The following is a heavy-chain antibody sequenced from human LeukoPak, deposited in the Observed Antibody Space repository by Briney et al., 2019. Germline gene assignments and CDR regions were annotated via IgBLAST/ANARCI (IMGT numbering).Heavy chain of an antibody. Sequence: KPSETLSLTCAVYGGSFSGHYWSWIRQPPGKGLEWIGEINHSGSTNYNPSLKSRVTISVDTSNNQFSLKLSSVTAADTAVYYCARANYGGNSSFDYWGQGTLVTVSS. D-gene: IGHD4-23*01. CDR1: GGSFSGHY. CDR3: ARANYGGNSSFDY. V-gene: IGHV4-34*01. J-gene: IGHJ4*02. CDR2: INHSGST.